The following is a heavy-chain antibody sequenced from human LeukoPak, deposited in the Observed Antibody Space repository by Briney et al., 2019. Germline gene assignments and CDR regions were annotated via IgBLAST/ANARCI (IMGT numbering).Heavy chain of an antibody. V-gene: IGHV3-23*01. CDR3: AKDGSGVPVGDCFDP. D-gene: IGHD2-2*01. Sequence: GGSLRLSCAASGFTFSNYAVSWVRRAPGKGLEWVSAISGSGSSTFYADSVKGRFAISRDNSKNTLYLQMSSLRAEDTAVYYCAKDGSGVPVGDCFDPWGQGTLVTVSS. CDR2: ISGSGSST. CDR1: GFTFSNYA. J-gene: IGHJ5*02.